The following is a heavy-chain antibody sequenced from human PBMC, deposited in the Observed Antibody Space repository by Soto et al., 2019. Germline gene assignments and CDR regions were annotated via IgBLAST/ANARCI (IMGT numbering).Heavy chain of an antibody. D-gene: IGHD3-10*02. Sequence: SETLSLTCAVYGGAFSGYYWTWSRQPPGKGLEWIGEITHSGSTNYNPSLKSRVTISVDTSKNQFSLNLNSVTAAATAVYYCGRSSVRGWSYWGQGTLVTVSS. V-gene: IGHV4-34*01. J-gene: IGHJ4*02. CDR3: GRSSVRGWSY. CDR2: ITHSGST. CDR1: GGAFSGYY.